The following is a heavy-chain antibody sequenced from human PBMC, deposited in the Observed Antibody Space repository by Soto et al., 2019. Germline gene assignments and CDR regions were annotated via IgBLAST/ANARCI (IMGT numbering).Heavy chain of an antibody. CDR2: ISAYNGNT. V-gene: IGHV1-18*01. CDR1: GYTFTSYG. CDR3: AIDLVTYDFWSGYSNDAFDI. D-gene: IGHD3-3*01. J-gene: IGHJ3*02. Sequence: QVQLVQSGAEVKKPGASVKVSCKASGYTFTSYGISWVRQAPGQGLEWMGWISAYNGNTNYAQKLQGRVTMTTDTSTRTAYMKLRSLRSDDTDVYYCAIDLVTYDFWSGYSNDAFDIWGQGTMVTVSS.